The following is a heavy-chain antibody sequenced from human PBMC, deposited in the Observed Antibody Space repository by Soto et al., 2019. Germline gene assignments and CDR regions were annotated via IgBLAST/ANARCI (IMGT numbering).Heavy chain of an antibody. D-gene: IGHD6-19*01. J-gene: IGHJ1*01. V-gene: IGHV3-30*18. CDR2: VSYDGSNK. CDR3: AKGVPGIAVAGTGYFQH. Sequence: PGGSLRLSCAASGFTFSTYGMHLVRQAPGKGLEWVALVSYDGSNKNYADSVKGRFAISRDNSKNTLYLQMNSLRAEDTAVYYCAKGVPGIAVAGTGYFQHWGQGTLVTVSS. CDR1: GFTFSTYG.